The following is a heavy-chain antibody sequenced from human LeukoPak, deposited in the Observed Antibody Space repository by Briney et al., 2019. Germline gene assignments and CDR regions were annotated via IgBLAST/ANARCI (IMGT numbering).Heavy chain of an antibody. CDR3: ARDIGALGDY. CDR1: GGSISSGSYY. Sequence: SETLSLTCTASGGSISSGSYYWSWIRQPAGKGLEWIGRIYTSGSTNYNPSLKSRVTISVDTSKNQFSLKLSSVTAADTAVYYCARDIGALGDYWGQGTLVTVSS. V-gene: IGHV4-61*02. J-gene: IGHJ4*02. CDR2: IYTSGST. D-gene: IGHD3-10*01.